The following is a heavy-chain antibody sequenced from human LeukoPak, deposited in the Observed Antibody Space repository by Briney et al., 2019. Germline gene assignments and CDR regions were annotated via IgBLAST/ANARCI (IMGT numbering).Heavy chain of an antibody. Sequence: NPGGSLRLSCAASGFTFSDYYMSWIRQAPGKGLEWVSYISSSGSTIYYADSVKGRFTISRDNAKNSLYLQMNSLRAEDTAVYYCAGDEDYGSGSPGYSYYYYGMDVWGQGTTVTVSS. CDR1: GFTFSDYY. J-gene: IGHJ6*02. V-gene: IGHV3-11*01. CDR2: ISSSGSTI. D-gene: IGHD3-10*01. CDR3: AGDEDYGSGSPGYSYYYYGMDV.